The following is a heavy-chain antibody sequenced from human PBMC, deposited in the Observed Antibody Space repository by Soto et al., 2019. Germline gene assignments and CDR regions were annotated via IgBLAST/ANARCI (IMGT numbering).Heavy chain of an antibody. Sequence: QITLKESGPTLVKPTQTLTLTCTFSGFSLSTSGVGVGWIRQPPGKALEWLALIYWNDDKRYSPSLKSRLAITKDTSKTQVVLTMTNMDPVDTATYYCAHSFYDSSGYYVPDAFDIWGQGTMVTVSS. V-gene: IGHV2-5*01. D-gene: IGHD3-22*01. CDR1: GFSLSTSGVG. CDR2: IYWNDDK. J-gene: IGHJ3*02. CDR3: AHSFYDSSGYYVPDAFDI.